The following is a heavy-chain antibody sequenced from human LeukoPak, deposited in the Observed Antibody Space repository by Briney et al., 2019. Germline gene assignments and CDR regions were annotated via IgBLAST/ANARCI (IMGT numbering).Heavy chain of an antibody. CDR2: TYHSGST. D-gene: IGHD3-10*01. V-gene: IGHV4-4*02. CDR3: ARMRVVRGVILDY. J-gene: IGHJ4*02. Sequence: PSGTLSLTCAVSGGSISSSNWWSWVRQPPGKGLEWIGETYHSGSTNYNPSLKSRVTISVDKSKNQFSLKLSSVTAADTAVYYCARMRVVRGVILDYWGQGTLVTVSS. CDR1: GGSISSSNW.